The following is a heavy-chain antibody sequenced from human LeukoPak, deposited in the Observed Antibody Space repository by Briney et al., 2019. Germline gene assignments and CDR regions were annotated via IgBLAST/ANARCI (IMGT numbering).Heavy chain of an antibody. D-gene: IGHD3-3*01. V-gene: IGHV3-7*01. CDR2: IEQDGSEK. CDR3: AYDFWSGSHAFDI. Sequence: PGGSLRLSCAASGFTLSSYWMSWVRQAPGKGLEWVANIEQDGSEKYYVDSVKGRSTISRDNAKNSLYLQMNSLRAEDTAVYYCAYDFWSGSHAFDIWGQGTMVTVSS. CDR1: GFTLSSYW. J-gene: IGHJ3*02.